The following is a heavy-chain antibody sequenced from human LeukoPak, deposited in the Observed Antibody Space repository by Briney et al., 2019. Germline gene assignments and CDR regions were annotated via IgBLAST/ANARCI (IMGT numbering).Heavy chain of an antibody. V-gene: IGHV4-34*01. Sequence: SETLSLTCAVYGGSFSGYYWSWIRQPPAQGLEWIGEINHSGSTNYNPSLKSRVTISVDTSKNQFSLKLSSVTAADTAVYYCARDLIGYCSGGTCSDWFDPWGQGTLVTVSS. CDR2: INHSGST. D-gene: IGHD2-15*01. CDR3: ARDLIGYCSGGTCSDWFDP. J-gene: IGHJ5*02. CDR1: GGSFSGYY.